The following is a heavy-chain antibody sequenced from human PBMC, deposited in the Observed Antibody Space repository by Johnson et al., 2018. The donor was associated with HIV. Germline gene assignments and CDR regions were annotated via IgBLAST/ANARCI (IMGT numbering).Heavy chain of an antibody. D-gene: IGHD2-21*01. Sequence: QVQLVESGGGVVQPGRSLRLSCAASGFTFSSYAMHWVRQAPGKGLEWVAVISYDGSNKYYADSVKGRFTISRYNSKTTLYLQMNSLRAEDTAVYYCAKERMGLAYCGGDCWEDAFDIWGQGTMVTVSS. CDR1: GFTFSSYA. J-gene: IGHJ3*02. CDR2: ISYDGSNK. CDR3: AKERMGLAYCGGDCWEDAFDI. V-gene: IGHV3-30-3*01.